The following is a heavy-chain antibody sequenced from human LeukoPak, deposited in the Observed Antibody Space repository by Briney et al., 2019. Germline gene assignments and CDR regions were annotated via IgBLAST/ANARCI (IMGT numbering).Heavy chain of an antibody. D-gene: IGHD6-19*01. CDR1: GFTFSSYG. CDR3: AKSIPVAPIYYYGMDV. J-gene: IGHJ6*02. Sequence: GGSLRLSCAASGFTFSSYGMHWVRQAPGKGREGVAVISDDGSNKYYADSVKGRFTIPRDNSNNTLYLQMNSLRAEDTAVYYCAKSIPVAPIYYYGMDVWGQGTTVTVSS. V-gene: IGHV3-30*18. CDR2: ISDDGSNK.